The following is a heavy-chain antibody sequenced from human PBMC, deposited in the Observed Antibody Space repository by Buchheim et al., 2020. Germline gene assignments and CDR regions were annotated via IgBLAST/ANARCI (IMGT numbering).Heavy chain of an antibody. J-gene: IGHJ6*02. CDR3: ARPLYGADGGHYYYGVDV. Sequence: QVQVVESGGGVVQPGTSLRLSCAASGFTLSIYAINWVRLAPGKGLAWVATISYDGTNRFYAGSVKGRFTISIDNSKNMVYLKMDSLRTEDTAVYYCARPLYGADGGHYYYGVDVWGQGTT. D-gene: IGHD4-17*01. CDR2: ISYDGTNR. CDR1: GFTLSIYA. V-gene: IGHV3-30-3*01.